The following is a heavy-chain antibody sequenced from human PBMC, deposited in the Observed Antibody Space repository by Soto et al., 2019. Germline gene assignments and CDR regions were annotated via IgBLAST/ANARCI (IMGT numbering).Heavy chain of an antibody. CDR2: VHYSGNT. CDR3: ARPDRVVAEGRWFDP. Sequence: SETLSLTCTVSGYSISSGYHWAWSRQPPGKGLEWLGSVHYSGNTYYNPSLKSRLTISVDKSKNQFSLNLSSVTAADTAVYYCARPDRVVAEGRWFDPWGQGTLVTVSS. D-gene: IGHD2-15*01. J-gene: IGHJ5*02. V-gene: IGHV4-38-2*02. CDR1: GYSISSGYH.